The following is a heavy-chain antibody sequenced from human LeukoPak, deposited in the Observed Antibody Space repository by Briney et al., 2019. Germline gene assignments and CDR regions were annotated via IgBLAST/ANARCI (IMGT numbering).Heavy chain of an antibody. Sequence: PSETLSLTCTVSGGSISSSSYYWGWIRQPPGKGLEWIGSIYYSGSTYYNPSLKSRVTISVDTSKNQFSLKLSSVTAADTAVYYCARHVLRFQSREVDYWGQGTPVTVSS. J-gene: IGHJ4*02. CDR1: GGSISSSSYY. D-gene: IGHD3-3*01. V-gene: IGHV4-39*01. CDR3: ARHVLRFQSREVDY. CDR2: IYYSGST.